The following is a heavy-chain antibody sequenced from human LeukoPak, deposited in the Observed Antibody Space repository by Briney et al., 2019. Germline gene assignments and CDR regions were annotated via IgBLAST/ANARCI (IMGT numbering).Heavy chain of an antibody. V-gene: IGHV4-30-4*08. CDR2: IYYSGNT. CDR1: GGSISSGGYY. Sequence: SQTLSLTCTVSGGSISSGGYYWSWIRQPPGRGLEWIGYIYYSGNTYYNPSLKSRVTISVDMSNNQFSLKLSSVTAADTAVYYCAREHPAENYFDFWGQGTLVTVSS. D-gene: IGHD2-21*01. CDR3: AREHPAENYFDF. J-gene: IGHJ4*02.